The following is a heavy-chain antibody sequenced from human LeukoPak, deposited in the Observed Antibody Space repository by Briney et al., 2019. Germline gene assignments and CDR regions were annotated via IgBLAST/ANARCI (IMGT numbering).Heavy chain of an antibody. CDR3: ARRALDYGDYDAFDI. Sequence: NTSETLSLTCTVSGGSISDYSWSWIRQPPGKGLEWIGYIYHSGSTYYNPSLKSRVTISVDRSKNQFSLKLSSVTAADTAVYYCARRALDYGDYDAFDIWGQGTMVTVSS. J-gene: IGHJ3*02. CDR1: GGSISDYS. D-gene: IGHD4-17*01. V-gene: IGHV4-30-2*01. CDR2: IYHSGST.